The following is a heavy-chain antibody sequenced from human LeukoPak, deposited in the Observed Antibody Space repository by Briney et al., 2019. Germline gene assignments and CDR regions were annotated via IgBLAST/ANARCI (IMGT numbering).Heavy chain of an antibody. V-gene: IGHV4-31*03. Sequence: PSETLSLTCTVSGGSISSGGYYWSWIRQHPGKGLEWIGYIYYSGSTYYNPSLKSRVTISVDTSKNQFSLKLSSVTAADTAVYYCARGKGVVIISNWFDPWAREPWSPSPQ. CDR1: GGSISSGGYY. J-gene: IGHJ5*02. CDR3: ARGKGVVIISNWFDP. D-gene: IGHD3-3*01. CDR2: IYYSGST.